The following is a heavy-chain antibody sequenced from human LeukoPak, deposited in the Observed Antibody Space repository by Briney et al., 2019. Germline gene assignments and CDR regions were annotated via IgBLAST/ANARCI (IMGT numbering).Heavy chain of an antibody. V-gene: IGHV3-9*03. CDR2: ISWNSGSI. Sequence: GGSLRLSCAASGSTFDDYAMHWVRQAPGKGLEWVSGISWNSGSIGYADSVKGRFTISRDNAKNSLYLQMNSLRAEDMALYYCAKDLSSGWYYSAFDIWGQGTMVTVSS. D-gene: IGHD6-19*01. CDR1: GSTFDDYA. CDR3: AKDLSSGWYYSAFDI. J-gene: IGHJ3*02.